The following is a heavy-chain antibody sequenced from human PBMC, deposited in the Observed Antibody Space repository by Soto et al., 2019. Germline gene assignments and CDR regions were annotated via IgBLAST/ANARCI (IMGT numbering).Heavy chain of an antibody. D-gene: IGHD3-16*01. CDR1: GFTFSNYA. V-gene: IGHV3-23*04. CDR3: AKDRLAGGFDY. J-gene: IGHJ4*02. CDR2: VSANAGTT. Sequence: DVQLVDSGGGLVQPGGSLRLSCAASGFTFSNYAMSWVRQAPGKGLEWVSLVSANAGTTYYTDSVKGRFTISRDNSRNTVYLHMNSLRADDTAVYYCAKDRLAGGFDYWGQGTLVTVSS.